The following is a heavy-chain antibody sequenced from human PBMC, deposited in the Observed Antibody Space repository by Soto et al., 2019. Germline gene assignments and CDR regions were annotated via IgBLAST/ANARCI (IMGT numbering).Heavy chain of an antibody. Sequence: ASVKVSCKVSGYTLTELSMHWVRQAPGKGLEWMGGFDPEDGETIYAQKFQGRVTMTEDTSTDTAYMELSSLRSEDTAVYYCATNFPCRGCSCLAFDNWGQGAMVTVSS. D-gene: IGHD2-15*01. CDR3: ATNFPCRGCSCLAFDN. CDR1: GYTLTELS. CDR2: FDPEDGET. V-gene: IGHV1-24*01. J-gene: IGHJ3*02.